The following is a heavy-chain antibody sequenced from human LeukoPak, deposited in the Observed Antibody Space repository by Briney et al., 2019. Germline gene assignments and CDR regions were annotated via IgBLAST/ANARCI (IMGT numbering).Heavy chain of an antibody. CDR3: ARRYCSGGSCYSFRGDWFDP. CDR2: ISYDGSNK. Sequence: GGSLRLSCAASGFTFSTYGMHWVRQAPGKGLEWVAVISYDGSNKYYADSVKGRFTISRDNSKYTLYLQINSLRAEDTAVYYCARRYCSGGSCYSFRGDWFDPWGQGTLVTVSS. J-gene: IGHJ5*02. D-gene: IGHD2-15*01. V-gene: IGHV3-30*03. CDR1: GFTFSTYG.